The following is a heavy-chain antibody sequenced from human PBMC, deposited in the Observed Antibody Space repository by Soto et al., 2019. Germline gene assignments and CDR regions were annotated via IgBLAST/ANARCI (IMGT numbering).Heavy chain of an antibody. CDR3: ARDRPPGSLYGKDA. D-gene: IGHD3-10*01. CDR2: ISTDSGYT. CDR1: GYIFTTYG. J-gene: IGHJ6*02. V-gene: IGHV1-18*01. Sequence: QIQLVQSGGEVERPGASVTVSCEASGYIFTTYGLSWVRQTPAHGLEWMGWISTDSGYTQYSQLLQGRVTMTRDTSTNTAYMELRDLTFDDTGIYYCARDRPPGSLYGKDAWGQGTAVTVSS.